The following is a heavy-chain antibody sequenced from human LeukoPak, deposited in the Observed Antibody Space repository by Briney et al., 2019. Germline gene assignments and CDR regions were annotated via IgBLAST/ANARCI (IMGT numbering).Heavy chain of an antibody. CDR2: VSGPGTTT. CDR3: ATRRSGNYFATFDY. V-gene: IGHV3-23*01. J-gene: IGHJ4*02. CDR1: GFTFINYA. D-gene: IGHD3-22*01. Sequence: PGGSLRLSGEASGFTFINYAMNWVRQAPEKGLEWVSTVSGPGTTTYYADSVKGRFTVSRDNSKNTVFLQMDSLRAEDTAVYYCATRRSGNYFATFDYWGQGILVTVSS.